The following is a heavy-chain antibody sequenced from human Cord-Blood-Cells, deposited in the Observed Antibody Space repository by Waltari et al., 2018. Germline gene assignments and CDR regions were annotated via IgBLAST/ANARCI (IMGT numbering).Heavy chain of an antibody. CDR1: GGPFSRYA. J-gene: IGHJ4*02. Sequence: QVQLVQSGAEVKKPGSSVKVSCKASGGPFSRYAISWGRQAPGQGLEVMGWIIPIFGTANYAQKFQGRVTITADKSTSTAYMELSSLRSEDTAVYYCARDSQGPYRHFDYWGQGTLVTVSS. D-gene: IGHD4-4*01. CDR3: ARDSQGPYRHFDY. CDR2: IIPIFGTA. V-gene: IGHV1-69*06.